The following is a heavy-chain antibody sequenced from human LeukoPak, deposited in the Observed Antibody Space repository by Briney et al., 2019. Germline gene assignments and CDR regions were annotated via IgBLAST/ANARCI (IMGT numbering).Heavy chain of an antibody. CDR3: ARVPLVVHSYYYYYYMDV. J-gene: IGHJ6*03. Sequence: SETLSLTCAVYGGSFSGYYWSWIRQPPGKGLEWIGEINHSGSTNHNPSLKSRVTISVDTSKNQFSLKLSSVTAADTAVYYCARVPLVVHSYYYYYYMDVWGKGTKVTVSS. D-gene: IGHD2-15*01. V-gene: IGHV4-34*01. CDR1: GGSFSGYY. CDR2: INHSGST.